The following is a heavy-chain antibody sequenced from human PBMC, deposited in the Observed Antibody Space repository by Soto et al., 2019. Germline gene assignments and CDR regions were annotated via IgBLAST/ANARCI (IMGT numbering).Heavy chain of an antibody. CDR1: GYTFTNYV. D-gene: IGHD3-10*01. Sequence: QVHLVQSGAEVKKPGASVKVSCKASGYTFTNYVLNWVRQAPGQRLEWMGWINPVNGNTKYSQNLQGRVTITRDTSASTAYMELSSLKSEDTAVYYCARVGMTMVVISTYDYWGQGSQVTVSS. V-gene: IGHV1-3*01. CDR2: INPVNGNT. J-gene: IGHJ4*02. CDR3: ARVGMTMVVISTYDY.